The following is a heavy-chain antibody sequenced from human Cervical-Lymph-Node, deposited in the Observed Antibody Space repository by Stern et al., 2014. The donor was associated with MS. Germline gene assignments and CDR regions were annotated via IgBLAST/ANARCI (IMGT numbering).Heavy chain of an antibody. CDR3: ARSXXXXX. V-gene: IGHV3-74*02. CDR1: GFTFSSYW. Sequence: MQLVQSGGGLVQPGGSLRLSCAASGFTFSSYWMDWVRHAPGKGLVWVSRINGDGGSTSYADSVKGRFTISRDNAKNTLYLQMNSLRAEDTAVYYCARSXXXXXWGQGTLVTVSS. J-gene: IGHJ4*02. CDR2: INGDGGST. D-gene: IGHD2/OR15-2a*01.